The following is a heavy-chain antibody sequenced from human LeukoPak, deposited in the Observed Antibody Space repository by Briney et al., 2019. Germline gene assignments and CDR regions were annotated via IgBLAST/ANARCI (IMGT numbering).Heavy chain of an antibody. CDR2: ISRSDSST. CDR1: GFTFSIYA. V-gene: IGHV3-23*01. Sequence: GGSLRLSCAASGFTFSIYAMSWVRQAPGKGLEWVSAISRSDSSTYYADSVKGRFTISRDNSRNTLYLQMNSLRVEDTAVYYCAKDFGDQGHDSWGQGTLVTVSS. D-gene: IGHD3-16*01. J-gene: IGHJ4*02. CDR3: AKDFGDQGHDS.